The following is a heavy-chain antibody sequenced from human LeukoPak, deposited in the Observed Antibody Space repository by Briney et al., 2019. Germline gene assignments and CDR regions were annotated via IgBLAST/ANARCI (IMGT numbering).Heavy chain of an antibody. Sequence: ASVKVSCKASGYTFTGYYMHWVRQAPGQGLEWMGWINPNSGGTNYAQKFQGRVTMTRDTSISTAYMELSRLRSDDTAVYYCASEGGYCSSTSCPGGPQRNDWFDPWGQGTLVTVSS. D-gene: IGHD2-2*01. CDR2: INPNSGGT. V-gene: IGHV1-2*02. CDR3: ASEGGYCSSTSCPGGPQRNDWFDP. CDR1: GYTFTGYY. J-gene: IGHJ5*02.